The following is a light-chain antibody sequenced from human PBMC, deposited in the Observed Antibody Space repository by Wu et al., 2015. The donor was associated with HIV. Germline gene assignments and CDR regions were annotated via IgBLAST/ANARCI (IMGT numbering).Light chain of an antibody. CDR3: QQRSGWPPVYT. J-gene: IGKJ2*01. V-gene: IGKV3-11*01. Sequence: EIVLTQSPATLSLSPGETATLSCRASQSVASSLAWYQQKPGQAPRLLIYDTSKRATGIPARFSGSGSGTDFTLTISSLEPEDFAVYYCQQRSGWPPVYTFGQGTKLEIK. CDR2: DTS. CDR1: QSVASS.